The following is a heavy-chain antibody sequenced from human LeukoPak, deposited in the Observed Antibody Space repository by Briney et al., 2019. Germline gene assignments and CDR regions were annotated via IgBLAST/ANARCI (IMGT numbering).Heavy chain of an antibody. CDR1: GGSFSGYY. CDR2: IYYSGST. Sequence: SETLSLTCAVYGGSFSGYYWSWIRQPPGKGLEWIGYIYYSGSTNYNPSLKSRVTISVDTSKNQFSLKLSSVTAADTAVYYCARGSYYDFWSGYGKGSDYYYYMDVWGKGTTVTVSS. CDR3: ARGSYYDFWSGYGKGSDYYYYMDV. J-gene: IGHJ6*03. V-gene: IGHV4-59*01. D-gene: IGHD3-3*01.